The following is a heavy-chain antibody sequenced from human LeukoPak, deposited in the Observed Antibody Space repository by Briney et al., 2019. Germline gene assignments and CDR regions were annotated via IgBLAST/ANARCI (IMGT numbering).Heavy chain of an antibody. D-gene: IGHD3-16*02. CDR3: AKSIMITFGGVIALGDAFDI. CDR2: ISGSGGST. CDR1: GFTFSSYA. J-gene: IGHJ3*02. V-gene: IGHV3-23*01. Sequence: GGSLRLSCAASGFTFSSYAMSWVRQAPGKGLEWVSAISGSGGSTYYADSVKGWFTISRDNSKNTLYLQMNSLRAEDTAVYYCAKSIMITFGGVIALGDAFDIWGQGTMVTVSS.